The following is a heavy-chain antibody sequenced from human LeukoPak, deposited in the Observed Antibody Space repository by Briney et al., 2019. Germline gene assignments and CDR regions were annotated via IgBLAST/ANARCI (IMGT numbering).Heavy chain of an antibody. CDR1: GDSISSGDYY. Sequence: SETLSLTCTVSGDSISSGDYYWSWIRQPAGKGLEWIGRISSSGSTNYNPSLKSRVTISVDTSKNQFSLKLSSVTAADTAVYYCASIAVAGTFYYFDYWGQGTLVTVSS. CDR2: ISSSGST. V-gene: IGHV4-61*02. D-gene: IGHD6-19*01. J-gene: IGHJ4*02. CDR3: ASIAVAGTFYYFDY.